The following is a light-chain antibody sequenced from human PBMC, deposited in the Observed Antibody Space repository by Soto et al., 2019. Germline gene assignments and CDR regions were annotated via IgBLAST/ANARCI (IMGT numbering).Light chain of an antibody. CDR2: GAS. J-gene: IGKJ2*01. V-gene: IGKV3-15*01. Sequence: IVMTQSPATMSVSPGERATLSCRASQSVSSNLAWYQQKPGQAPSLLIYGASTRATGIPARFSGSASGTELTITISKLQSEDFAVYYCQQYNNWPPYTLGQGTKLEIK. CDR3: QQYNNWPPYT. CDR1: QSVSSN.